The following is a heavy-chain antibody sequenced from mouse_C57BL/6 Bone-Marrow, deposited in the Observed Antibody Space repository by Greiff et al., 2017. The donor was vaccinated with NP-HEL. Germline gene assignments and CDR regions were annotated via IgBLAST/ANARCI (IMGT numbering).Heavy chain of an antibody. CDR1: GYSFTGYF. V-gene: IGHV1-20*01. CDR3: ARNGGSSFAY. CDR2: INPYNGDT. Sequence: VHVKQSGPELVKPGDSVKISCKASGYSFTGYFMNWVMQSHGKSLEWIGRINPYNGDTFYNQKFKGKATLTVDKSSSTAHMELRSLTSEDSAVYYCARNGGSSFAYWGQGTLVTVSA. J-gene: IGHJ3*01.